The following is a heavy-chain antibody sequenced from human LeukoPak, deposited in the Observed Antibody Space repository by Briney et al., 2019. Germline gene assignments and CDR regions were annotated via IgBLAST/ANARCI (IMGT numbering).Heavy chain of an antibody. CDR1: GGSFSGYY. V-gene: IGHV4-34*01. D-gene: IGHD3-22*01. CDR3: ARGGEDTRIEAYSLDY. Sequence: SETLSLTCAVYGGSFSGYYWSWIRQPPGKGLEWIGEINHSGSTNYNPSLESRVTISVDTSKNQFSLKLSSVTAADTAVYYCARGGEDTRIEAYSLDYWGQGTLVTVSS. J-gene: IGHJ4*02. CDR2: INHSGST.